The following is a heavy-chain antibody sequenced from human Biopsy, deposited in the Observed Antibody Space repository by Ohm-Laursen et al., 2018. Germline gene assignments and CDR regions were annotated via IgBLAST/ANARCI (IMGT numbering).Heavy chain of an antibody. CDR2: FDREERKT. V-gene: IGHV1-24*01. CDR1: GYTLTELS. D-gene: IGHD3-10*01. J-gene: IGHJ4*02. Sequence: GASVKVSCKVYGYTLTELSIHWVRQTGGKGLEWMGGFDREERKTVYAEKFQGRVTMTDDTSTDTVYMEVTSLRSDDTAVYYCATGPYYDTRFYYNVRPFDFWGQGTLVTVSS. CDR3: ATGPYYDTRFYYNVRPFDF.